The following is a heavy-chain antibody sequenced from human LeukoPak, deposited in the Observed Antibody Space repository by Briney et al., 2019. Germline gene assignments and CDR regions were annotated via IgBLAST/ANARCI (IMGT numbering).Heavy chain of an antibody. CDR1: GYSITSGYY. J-gene: IGHJ4*02. CDR2: IYYSGST. V-gene: IGHV4-38-2*02. Sequence: SETLSLTCTVSGYSITSGYYWGWIRQPPGKGLEWIGSIYYSGSTYYSPSLKSRVTISVDTSENQFSLKLNSVTAADTAVYYCARDRGSYRFDYWGLGTLVTVSS. D-gene: IGHD1-26*01. CDR3: ARDRGSYRFDY.